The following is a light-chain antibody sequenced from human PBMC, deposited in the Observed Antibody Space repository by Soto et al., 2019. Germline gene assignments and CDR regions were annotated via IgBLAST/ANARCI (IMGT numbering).Light chain of an antibody. CDR1: SSDIGSYNH. CDR2: AVS. J-gene: IGLJ1*01. CDR3: ISYTDRQSYL. V-gene: IGLV2-14*03. Sequence: QSVLTQPASVSGSLGQSITISCSGTSSDIGSYNHVAWYQQFPGKSPKLMIYAVSDRPSGVSDRFSGSKSGITASLTISGLQTEDEADYYCISYTDRQSYLFGTGTKVTVL.